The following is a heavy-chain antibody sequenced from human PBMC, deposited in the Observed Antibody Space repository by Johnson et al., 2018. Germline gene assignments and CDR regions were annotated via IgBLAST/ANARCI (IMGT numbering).Heavy chain of an antibody. V-gene: IGHV3-21*04. CDR2: ISSSSTYI. CDR3: ARVGSPTLQLRYNWFDP. Sequence: VQLVQSGGGLVQPGGSLRLSCAASGFTFSTYEMNWVRQAPGKGLEWVSSISSSSTYIYYDDSVRGRFTISRATAKNSLYLQRNSLRDEETAGYFCARVGSPTLQLRYNWFDPWGQGTLVTVSS. J-gene: IGHJ5*02. CDR1: GFTFSTYE. D-gene: IGHD1-1*01.